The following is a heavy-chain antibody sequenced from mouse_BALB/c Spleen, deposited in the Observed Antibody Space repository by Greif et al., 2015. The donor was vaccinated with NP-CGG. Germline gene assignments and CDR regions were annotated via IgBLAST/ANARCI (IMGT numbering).Heavy chain of an antibody. Sequence: LLESGAELAKPGASVKMSCKASGYTFTSYWMHWVKQRPGQGLEWIGYINPSTGYTEYNQKFKDKATLTADKSSSTAYMHVSSLTSEDAAVDHCARRDSSGYVFAYWGQGTLVTVSA. CDR1: GYTFTSYW. D-gene: IGHD3-2*01. J-gene: IGHJ3*01. CDR2: INPSTGYT. V-gene: IGHV1-7*01. CDR3: ARRDSSGYVFAY.